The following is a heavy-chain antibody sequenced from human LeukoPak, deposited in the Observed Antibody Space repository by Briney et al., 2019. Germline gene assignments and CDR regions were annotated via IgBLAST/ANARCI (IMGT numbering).Heavy chain of an antibody. J-gene: IGHJ6*02. Sequence: RASVKVSCKVSGYTLTELSMHWVRQAPGKGLEWMGGFDPEDGETIYAQKFQGRVTMTEDTSTDTAYMELSSLRSEDTAVYYCATVELMVRGAPTPHYGMDVWGQGTTVTVSS. V-gene: IGHV1-24*01. CDR2: FDPEDGET. CDR3: ATVELMVRGAPTPHYGMDV. CDR1: GYTLTELS. D-gene: IGHD3-10*01.